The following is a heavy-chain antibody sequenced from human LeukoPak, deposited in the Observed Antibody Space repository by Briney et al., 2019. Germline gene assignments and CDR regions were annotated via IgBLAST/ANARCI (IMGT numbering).Heavy chain of an antibody. V-gene: IGHV3-7*05. CDR1: GFTFSSYW. CDR2: IQQDGSEK. D-gene: IGHD1-26*01. J-gene: IGHJ4*02. CDR3: ARNPPRYFN. Sequence: GGSLRLSCAASGFTFSSYWMIWVRQAPGKGLEWVANIQQDGSEKYYVDSVKGRFTIFRDNAKNSLYLQMNSLRAEDTAVYYCARNPPRYFNWGQGTLVTVSS.